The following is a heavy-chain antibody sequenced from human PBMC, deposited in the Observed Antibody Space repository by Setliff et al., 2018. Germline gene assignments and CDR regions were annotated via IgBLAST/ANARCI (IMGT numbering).Heavy chain of an antibody. J-gene: IGHJ4*02. V-gene: IGHV4-59*01. CDR1: GDTFSGAS. CDR2: VYPSGAA. CDR3: AKGGTYRYFDF. Sequence: PSETLSLTCTVSGDTFSGASIWSWIRRPPEKGLEFIGYVYPSGAAKYDPSLESRVTMSVDASRNQFSLRMNSVTAADTAVYYCAKGGTYRYFDFWGPGTLVTVSS.